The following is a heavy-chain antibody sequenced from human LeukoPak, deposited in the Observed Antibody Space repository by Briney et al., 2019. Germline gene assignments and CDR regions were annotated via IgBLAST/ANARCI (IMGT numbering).Heavy chain of an antibody. CDR2: ISLSGGST. CDR3: ARVNSVRDEAWCFDH. J-gene: IGHJ5*02. Sequence: SVKVSRKAFGYTFTRYYMHWVRQAPGQGPEWMGVISLSGGSTTYAQKFQGRVSLTRDMSTSTDYLELSILRSEVTAVYFCARVNSVRDEAWCFDHWGQGNLGTVSS. D-gene: IGHD5-24*01. V-gene: IGHV1-46*01. CDR1: GYTFTRYY.